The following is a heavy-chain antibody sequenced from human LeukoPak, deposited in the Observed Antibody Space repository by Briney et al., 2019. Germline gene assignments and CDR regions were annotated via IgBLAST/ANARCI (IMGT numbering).Heavy chain of an antibody. CDR2: ISAYNGNT. V-gene: IGHV1-18*01. CDR3: AREPYSGSYYPFDY. D-gene: IGHD1-26*01. Sequence: ASVKVSCKASGYTFTSYGISWVRQAPAQGLEWMGWISAYNGNTNYAQKLQGRVTMTTDTSTSTAYMELRSLRSDDTAVYYCAREPYSGSYYPFDYWGQGTLVTVSS. J-gene: IGHJ4*02. CDR1: GYTFTSYG.